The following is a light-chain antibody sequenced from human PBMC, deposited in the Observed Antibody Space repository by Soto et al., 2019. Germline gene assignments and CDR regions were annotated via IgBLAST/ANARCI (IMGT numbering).Light chain of an antibody. CDR3: SSYASSSTVV. Sequence: QSVLTQPASVSGSPGQSITISCTGTISDVGSYHYVSWYQLYPGKAHQLMIYGVTIRPSGVSSRFSGSKSGNTASLTISGLQAEDEADYYCSSYASSSTVVFGGGTQLTVL. J-gene: IGLJ3*02. CDR2: GVT. CDR1: ISDVGSYHY. V-gene: IGLV2-14*01.